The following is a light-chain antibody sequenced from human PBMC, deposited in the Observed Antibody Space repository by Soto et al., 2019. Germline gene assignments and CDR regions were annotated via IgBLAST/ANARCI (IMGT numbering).Light chain of an antibody. J-gene: IGLJ2*01. V-gene: IGLV3-1*01. Sequence: SYELTQPPSVSVSPGQTASITCSGDKLGDKYAYWYQQKPGQSPVVVIYQDNKRPSGIPERFSGSNSGNTATLTISGTQAMDEADYYCQAWDSNIVVLGGGTKLTVL. CDR3: QAWDSNIVV. CDR2: QDN. CDR1: KLGDKY.